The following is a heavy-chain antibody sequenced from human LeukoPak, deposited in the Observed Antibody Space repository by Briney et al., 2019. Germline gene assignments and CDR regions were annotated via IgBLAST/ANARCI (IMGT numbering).Heavy chain of an antibody. CDR3: ARTSSGWYQGWFDP. CDR2: IRYTGST. J-gene: IGHJ5*02. D-gene: IGHD6-19*01. CDR1: GGSISSYY. Sequence: SETLSLTCSVSGGSISSYYWSWIRQPPGKGLEWIGYIRYTGSTNYNPSLKSRVTMSVDTSKNQFSLKLSSAIAADTAVYSCARTSSGWYQGWFDPWGQGILVTVSS. V-gene: IGHV4-59*01.